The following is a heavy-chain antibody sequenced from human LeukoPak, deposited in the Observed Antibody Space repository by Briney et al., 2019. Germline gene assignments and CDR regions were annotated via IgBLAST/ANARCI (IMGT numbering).Heavy chain of an antibody. V-gene: IGHV4-61*01. D-gene: IGHD4/OR15-4a*01. CDR2: IYYSGST. J-gene: IGHJ5*02. CDR3: ARGLPTNNWLDP. Sequence: PSETLSLTCSVSDGSISSNTHYWSWIRQPPGKGLEWIGYIYYSGSTNYNPSLKSRVTISVDTSKNQFSLKLSSVTAADTAVYYCARGLPTNNWLDPWGQGTLVTVSS. CDR1: DGSISSNTHY.